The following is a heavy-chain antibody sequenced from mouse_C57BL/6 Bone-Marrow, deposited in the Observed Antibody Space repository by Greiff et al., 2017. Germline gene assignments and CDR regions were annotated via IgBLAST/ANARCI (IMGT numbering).Heavy chain of an antibody. Sequence: VQLQQSDAELVKPGASVKISCKVSGYTFTDHTIHWVKQRPEQGLEWIGNIYPSGGSTKYNEKFKSKATLTADKSSRTAYMQFNSLTSEDSAVYFCARWLRGYFDYWGQGTTLTVSS. V-gene: IGHV1-78*01. CDR2: IYPSGGST. D-gene: IGHD2-2*01. CDR3: ARWLRGYFDY. J-gene: IGHJ2*01. CDR1: GYTFTDHT.